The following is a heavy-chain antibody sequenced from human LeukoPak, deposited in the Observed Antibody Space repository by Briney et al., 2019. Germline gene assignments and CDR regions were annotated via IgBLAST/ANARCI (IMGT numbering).Heavy chain of an antibody. V-gene: IGHV3-53*01. D-gene: IGHD3-10*01. J-gene: IGHJ4*02. Sequence: GGSLRLSCAASGFTVSSNYMSWVRQAPGKGLEWVSVIYSGGSTYYADSVKGRFTISRDNSKNTLYLQMNSLRAEDTAVYYCAKIRSGSPRSSFDYWGQGTLVTVSS. CDR1: GFTVSSNY. CDR2: IYSGGST. CDR3: AKIRSGSPRSSFDY.